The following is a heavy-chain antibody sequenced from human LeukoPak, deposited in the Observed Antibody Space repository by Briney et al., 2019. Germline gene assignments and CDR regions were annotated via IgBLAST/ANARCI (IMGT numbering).Heavy chain of an antibody. CDR3: AKAIRGMAAAGTRYYYYMDV. D-gene: IGHD6-13*01. Sequence: GRSLRLSCAASGFTFSSYGMRWVRQAPGKGLEWVADIWYDGSNKYYADSVKGRFTISRDNSKNTLYLQMNSLRAEDTAVYYCAKAIRGMAAAGTRYYYYMDVWGKGTTVTVSS. CDR2: IWYDGSNK. J-gene: IGHJ6*03. CDR1: GFTFSSYG. V-gene: IGHV3-33*06.